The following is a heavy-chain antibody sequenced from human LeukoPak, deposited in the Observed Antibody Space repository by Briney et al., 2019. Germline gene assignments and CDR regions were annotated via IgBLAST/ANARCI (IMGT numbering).Heavy chain of an antibody. CDR3: ARQGDYDFWSAPIPD. J-gene: IGHJ4*02. Sequence: SETLSLTCTVSGRSISSSSYYWGWIRQPPGKGLEWIGSIYYSGSTYYNPSLKSRVTISVDTSKNQFSLKLSSVTAADTAVYYCARQGDYDFWSAPIPDWGQGTLVTVSS. D-gene: IGHD3-3*01. V-gene: IGHV4-39*01. CDR2: IYYSGST. CDR1: GRSISSSSYY.